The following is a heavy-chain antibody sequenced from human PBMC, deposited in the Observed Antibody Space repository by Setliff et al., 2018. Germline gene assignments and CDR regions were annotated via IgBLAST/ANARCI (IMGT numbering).Heavy chain of an antibody. Sequence: ASVKVSCKASGYTFVGYYLHWVRQAPGQGLEWMGWINPKTGGTNYAQKFQGRVTMTRDASINTAFMRLSSLKSDDMAVYYCAREPYEYIWGSYRSPYFDHWGQGALVTVPQ. V-gene: IGHV1-2*02. J-gene: IGHJ4*02. CDR2: INPKTGGT. D-gene: IGHD3-16*02. CDR1: GYTFVGYY. CDR3: AREPYEYIWGSYRSPYFDH.